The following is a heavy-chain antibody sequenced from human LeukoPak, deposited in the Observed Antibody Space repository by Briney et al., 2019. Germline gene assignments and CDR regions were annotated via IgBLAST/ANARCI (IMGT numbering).Heavy chain of an antibody. CDR2: IRYDGSNK. V-gene: IGHV3-30*02. J-gene: IGHJ4*02. D-gene: IGHD1-26*01. CDR3: AKLTVYSSPSFDY. CDR1: GFSFSTYG. Sequence: GGSLRLSCAASGFSFSTYGMHWVRQAPGKGLEWVAFIRYDGSNKYYADSVKGRFTISRDNSKNTLYLQMNSLRAEDTAVYYCAKLTVYSSPSFDYWGQGTLVTVSS.